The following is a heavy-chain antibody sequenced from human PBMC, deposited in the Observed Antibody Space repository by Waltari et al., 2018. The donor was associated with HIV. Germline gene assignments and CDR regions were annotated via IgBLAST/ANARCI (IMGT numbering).Heavy chain of an antibody. D-gene: IGHD2-21*02. Sequence: QVQLQPWGAGLLKPSETLSLTCAVSVGSFSGYYWSWIRQPPGTGREWIGEINHSGSTNYNPSLKSRVTISVDTSKNQFSLKLSSVTAADTAVYYCARGGVVTATTYYYYGMDVWGQGTTVTVSS. CDR1: VGSFSGYY. V-gene: IGHV4-34*01. CDR2: INHSGST. J-gene: IGHJ6*02. CDR3: ARGGVVTATTYYYYGMDV.